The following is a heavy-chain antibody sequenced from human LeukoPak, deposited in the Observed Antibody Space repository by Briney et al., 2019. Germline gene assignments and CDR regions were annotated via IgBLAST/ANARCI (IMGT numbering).Heavy chain of an antibody. V-gene: IGHV4-39*07. CDR3: ASASGATDGYYFDY. Sequence: SETLSLTCTVSGGSISTITYYWDWIRQPLGRGLEWIGRIYHSGSTNYNPSLKSRVTISVDTSKNQFSLKLSSVTAADTAVYYCASASGATDGYYFDYGGQGTLVTVSS. J-gene: IGHJ4*02. CDR1: GGSISTITYY. D-gene: IGHD1-26*01. CDR2: IYHSGST.